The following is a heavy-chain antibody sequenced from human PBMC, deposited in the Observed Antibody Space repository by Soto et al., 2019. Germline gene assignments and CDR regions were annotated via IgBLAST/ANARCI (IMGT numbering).Heavy chain of an antibody. J-gene: IGHJ3*02. CDR1: GGSFSGYY. D-gene: IGHD3-3*01. Sequence: PSETLSLTCAAYGGSFSGYYWSWIRQPPGKGLEWIGEINHSGSTNYNPSLKSRVTISVDTSKNQFSLKLSSVTAADTAVYYCARGDSRLFRSITIFGVARAFDIWGQGTMVTVSS. CDR3: ARGDSRLFRSITIFGVARAFDI. CDR2: INHSGST. V-gene: IGHV4-34*01.